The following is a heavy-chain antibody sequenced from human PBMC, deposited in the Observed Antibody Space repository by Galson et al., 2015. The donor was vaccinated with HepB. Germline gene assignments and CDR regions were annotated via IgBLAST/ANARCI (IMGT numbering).Heavy chain of an antibody. CDR2: IWHDGSKK. J-gene: IGHJ4*02. CDR1: GSTFSRYG. V-gene: IGHV3-33*01. CDR3: ARRGYTYGSTDN. Sequence: SLRLSCAASGSTFSRYGMHWVRQAPGKGLEWVAVIWHDGSKKYYTDSVKGRFTVSRDNSKNTLSLQMDSLRAEDTALYYCARRGYTYGSTDNWGQGTLVIVSS. D-gene: IGHD5-12*01.